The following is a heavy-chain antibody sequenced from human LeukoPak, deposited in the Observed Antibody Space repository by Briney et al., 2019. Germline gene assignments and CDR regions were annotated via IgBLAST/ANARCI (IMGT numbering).Heavy chain of an antibody. J-gene: IGHJ4*02. CDR2: INHSGST. CDR3: ASGPGIAVD. D-gene: IGHD6-19*01. V-gene: IGHV4-34*01. CDR1: GGSFSGYY. Sequence: SETLSLTCAVYGGSFSGYYWSWIRQPPGKGLEWIGEINHSGSTNYNPSLKSRVTISVDTSKNQFSLKLSPVTAADTAVYYCASGPGIAVDWGQGTLVTVSS.